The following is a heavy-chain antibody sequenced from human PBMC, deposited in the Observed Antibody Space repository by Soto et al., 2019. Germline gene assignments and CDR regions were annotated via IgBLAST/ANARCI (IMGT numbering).Heavy chain of an antibody. D-gene: IGHD1-20*01. Sequence: SETLSLTCTVSDGSVSSPTYYWAWVRRPPGKGLQWIGNVYYSGSTFYNPSLKSRVTVSIDTSKNQFSLSLGALTASDTAVYYCARVLTGSRAFGFWGQRALVTVSS. V-gene: IGHV4-39*01. CDR3: ARVLTGSRAFGF. CDR2: VYYSGST. CDR1: DGSVSSPTYY. J-gene: IGHJ4*02.